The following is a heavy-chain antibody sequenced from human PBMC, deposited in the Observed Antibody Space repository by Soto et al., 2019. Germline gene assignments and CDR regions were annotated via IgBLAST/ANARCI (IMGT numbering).Heavy chain of an antibody. D-gene: IGHD3-22*01. J-gene: IGHJ4*02. CDR2: ISGSGGST. CDR3: AKDPGYYDSSGYYYPY. CDR1: GFTFSSYA. V-gene: IGHV3-23*01. Sequence: GGSLRLSCAASGFTFSSYAMSWVRQAPGKGLEWVSAISGSGGSTYYADSVKGRFTISRDNSKKTLYLQMNSLRAEDTAVYYCAKDPGYYDSSGYYYPYWGQGTLVTVSS.